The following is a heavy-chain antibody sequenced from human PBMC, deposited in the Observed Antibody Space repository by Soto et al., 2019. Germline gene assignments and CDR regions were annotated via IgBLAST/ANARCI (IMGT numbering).Heavy chain of an antibody. V-gene: IGHV3-33*01. J-gene: IGHJ6*03. CDR3: ARDCSTYSSSSHYMDV. D-gene: IGHD6-6*01. CDR1: GFTFSSYG. CDR2: IWYDGSNK. Sequence: HPGGSLRLSCAASGFTFSSYGMHWVRQAPGKGLEWVAVIWYDGSNKYYADSVKGRFTISRDNSKNTLYLQMNSLRAEDTAVYFCARDCSTYSSSSHYMDVWGKGTTVTVSS.